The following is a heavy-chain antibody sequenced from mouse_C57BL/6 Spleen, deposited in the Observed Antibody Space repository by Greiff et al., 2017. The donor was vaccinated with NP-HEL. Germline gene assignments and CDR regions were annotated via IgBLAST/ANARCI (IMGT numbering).Heavy chain of an antibody. CDR2: ISYDGSN. CDR1: GYSITSGYY. V-gene: IGHV3-6*01. CDR3: ARESDGYFRWFAY. D-gene: IGHD2-3*01. J-gene: IGHJ3*01. Sequence: EVKLQESGPGLVKPSQSLSLTCSVTGYSITSGYYWNWIRQFPGNKLEWMGYISYDGSNNYNPSLKNRISITRDTSKNQFFLKLNSVTTEDTATYYCARESDGYFRWFAYWGQGTLVTVSA.